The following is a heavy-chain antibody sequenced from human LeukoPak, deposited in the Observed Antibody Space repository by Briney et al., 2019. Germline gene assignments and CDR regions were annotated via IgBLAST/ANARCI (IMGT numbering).Heavy chain of an antibody. D-gene: IGHD4-17*01. Sequence: PSETLSLTCTVSGGSISSYYWSWIRQPPGKGLEWIGYIYYSGSTNYNPSLKGRVTISVDTSKNQFSLKLSSVTAADTAVYYCARQTTTTDNWFDPWGQGTLVTVSS. CDR2: IYYSGST. CDR1: GGSISSYY. V-gene: IGHV4-59*08. CDR3: ARQTTTTDNWFDP. J-gene: IGHJ5*02.